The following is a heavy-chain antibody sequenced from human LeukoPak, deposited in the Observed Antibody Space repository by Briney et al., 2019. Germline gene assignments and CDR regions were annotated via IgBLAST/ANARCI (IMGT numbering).Heavy chain of an antibody. V-gene: IGHV3-21*01. CDR1: GFTFSSYS. CDR3: AREEADIVVVPAPDY. CDR2: ISSSSSYI. J-gene: IGHJ4*02. D-gene: IGHD2-2*01. Sequence: GGSLRLSCAASGFTFSSYSMNWVRQAPGKGLEWVSSISSSSSYIYYADSVKGRFTISRDNAKNSLYLQMNSLRAEDTVVYYCAREEADIVVVPAPDYWGQGTLVTVSS.